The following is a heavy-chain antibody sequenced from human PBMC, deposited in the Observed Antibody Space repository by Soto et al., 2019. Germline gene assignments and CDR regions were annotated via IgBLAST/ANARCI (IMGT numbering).Heavy chain of an antibody. J-gene: IGHJ4*02. D-gene: IGHD3-9*01. CDR1: GYTFTSYG. CDR3: ARDADYDILTGPDFDY. CDR2: ISAYNGNT. V-gene: IGHV1-18*01. Sequence: QVQLVQSGAEVKKPGASVKVSCKASGYTFTSYGISWVRQAPGQGLEWMGWISAYNGNTNYAQKLQGRVTMTIDTATSTAYMELRSLRSDDTAVYYCARDADYDILTGPDFDYWGQGTLVTVSS.